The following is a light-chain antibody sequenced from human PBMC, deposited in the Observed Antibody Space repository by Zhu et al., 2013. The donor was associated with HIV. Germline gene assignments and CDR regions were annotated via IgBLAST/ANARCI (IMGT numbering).Light chain of an antibody. CDR1: QSVTSTY. J-gene: IGKJ5*01. CDR2: SAS. Sequence: VLTQSPGTLSLSPGERATLSCRASQSVTSTYLAWYQQKPGQAPRLLIYSASSRATGIPDRFSGSGSGTDFTLTISRLEPEDFAVYYCQQYVSSVTFGQGTRLDIK. V-gene: IGKV3-20*01. CDR3: QQYVSSVT.